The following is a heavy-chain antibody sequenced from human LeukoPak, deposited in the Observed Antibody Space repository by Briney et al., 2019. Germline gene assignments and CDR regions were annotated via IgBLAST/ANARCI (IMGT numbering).Heavy chain of an antibody. Sequence: ASVKVSCKASGYTFTSYYMHWVRQAPGEGLEWMGIINPSGGSTSYAQKFQGRVTMTRDMSTSTVYMELSSLRSEDTAVYYCARDLGVATINYYYYYMDVWGKGTTVTVSS. J-gene: IGHJ6*03. CDR3: ARDLGVATINYYYYYMDV. V-gene: IGHV1-46*01. CDR1: GYTFTSYY. CDR2: INPSGGST. D-gene: IGHD5-12*01.